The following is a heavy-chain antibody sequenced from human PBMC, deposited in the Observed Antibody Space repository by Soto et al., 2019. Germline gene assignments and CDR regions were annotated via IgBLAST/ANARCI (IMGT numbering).Heavy chain of an antibody. V-gene: IGHV4-30-4*01. J-gene: IGHJ3*02. CDR3: ARENWGLPLDI. D-gene: IGHD7-27*01. CDR1: GGSISRGDYN. Sequence: SETLSLTCTVSGGSISRGDYNWSWIRQPPGKGLECVGYVVYSGTTHYNPSLKSRLSISLDTSQNLFSLRLTSVTAADTAVYYCARENWGLPLDIWGHGTMGTVSS. CDR2: VVYSGTT.